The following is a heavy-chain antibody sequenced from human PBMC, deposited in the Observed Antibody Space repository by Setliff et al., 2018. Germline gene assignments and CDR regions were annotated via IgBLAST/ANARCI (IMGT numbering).Heavy chain of an antibody. CDR2: ISAYNGNT. V-gene: IGHV1-18*01. D-gene: IGHD1-26*01. Sequence: ASVKVSCKASGYTFTSYGISWVRQAPGQGLEWMGWISAYNGNTNYAQKLQGRVTMTTDTSTSTAYMELRSLRSDDTAVYYCARDPKLVGAPERAFDYWGQGTQVTVSS. CDR1: GYTFTSYG. J-gene: IGHJ4*02. CDR3: ARDPKLVGAPERAFDY.